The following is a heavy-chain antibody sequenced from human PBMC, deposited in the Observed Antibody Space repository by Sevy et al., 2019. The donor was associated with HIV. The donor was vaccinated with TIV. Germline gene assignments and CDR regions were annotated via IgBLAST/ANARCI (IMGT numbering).Heavy chain of an antibody. J-gene: IGHJ6*02. V-gene: IGHV4-4*07. CDR2: IFTSGST. CDR1: GGSISSYY. CDR3: ARDGYAGSPYYYYSYGMDV. D-gene: IGHD2-8*01. Sequence: SETLSLTCTVSGGSISSYYWSWIRQPAGKGLEWIGRIFTSGSTNYNPSLKSRVTMSVDTSRNQFSLKLSSVTAADTAVYYCARDGYAGSPYYYYSYGMDVWGQGTTVTVSS.